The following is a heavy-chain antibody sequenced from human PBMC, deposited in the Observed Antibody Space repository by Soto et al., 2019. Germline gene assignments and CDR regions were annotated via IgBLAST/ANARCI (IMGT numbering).Heavy chain of an antibody. CDR1: GYTFTSYG. J-gene: IGHJ5*02. V-gene: IGHV1-18*01. CDR3: ARDEAYKWNDGGWFDP. Sequence: QVQLVQSGAEVKKPGASVKVSCKASGYTFTSYGISWVRQASGQGLEWMGWISAYNGNTKYAQKLQGGITMTTDTTTSPAYMELRSLRSDDTAVYYCARDEAYKWNDGGWFDPWGQGTLVTVSS. CDR2: ISAYNGNT. D-gene: IGHD1-1*01.